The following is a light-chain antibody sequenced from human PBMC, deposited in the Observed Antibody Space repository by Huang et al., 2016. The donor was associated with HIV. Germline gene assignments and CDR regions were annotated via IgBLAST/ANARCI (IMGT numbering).Light chain of an antibody. CDR2: GST. CDR1: QSVSTN. Sequence: IVMTQNPATLPVSPGGRAILSCRASQSVSTNLDWYQHDPGQAPRLIIDGSTTRATGVPARFSGSGSGTDFTLTINSLQSEDFGVYYCHQYNNWHLTFGGGTRV. J-gene: IGKJ4*01. CDR3: HQYNNWHLT. V-gene: IGKV3-15*01.